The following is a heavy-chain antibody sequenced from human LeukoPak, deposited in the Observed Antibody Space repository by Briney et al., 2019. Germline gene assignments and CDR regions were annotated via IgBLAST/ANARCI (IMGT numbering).Heavy chain of an antibody. V-gene: IGHV3-30*18. CDR3: AKAIGYCSGGSCSYYYYYYGMDV. CDR2: ISYDGSNK. D-gene: IGHD2-15*01. Sequence: GRSLRLSCAASGFTFSSYGMHWVRQAPGKGLEWVAVISYDGSNKYYADSVKGRFTISRDNSKNTLYLQMNSLRAEDTAVYYCAKAIGYCSGGSCSYYYYYYGMDVWGQGTTVTVS. CDR1: GFTFSSYG. J-gene: IGHJ6*02.